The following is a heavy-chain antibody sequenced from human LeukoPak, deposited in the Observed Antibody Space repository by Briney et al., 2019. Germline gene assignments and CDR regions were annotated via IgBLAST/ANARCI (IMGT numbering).Heavy chain of an antibody. CDR1: GFTFSSYW. Sequence: GGSLRLSCAASGFTFSSYWMHWVRQAPGKGLVWVSRINSDGSSTSYADSVKGRFTISRDNAKNTLYLQMNSLRAEDTAVYYCAKLALPDYYYYYMDVWGKGTTVTISS. CDR2: INSDGSST. CDR3: AKLALPDYYYYYMDV. V-gene: IGHV3-74*01. J-gene: IGHJ6*03. D-gene: IGHD2-2*01.